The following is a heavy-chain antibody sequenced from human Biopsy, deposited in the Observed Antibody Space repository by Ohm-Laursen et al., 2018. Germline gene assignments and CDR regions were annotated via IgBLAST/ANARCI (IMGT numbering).Heavy chain of an antibody. CDR1: GFTFSIYA. Sequence: SLRLSCSASGFTFSIYAIHWVRQAPGQGLEHVAAINSNGGTTYYVNSVKGRFTFSRDNSKNTVSLQMGSLGSEDMAVYYCARGNSENNYYFAMDVWGQGTTVTVSS. V-gene: IGHV3-64*01. D-gene: IGHD1-26*01. CDR3: ARGNSENNYYFAMDV. J-gene: IGHJ6*02. CDR2: INSNGGTT.